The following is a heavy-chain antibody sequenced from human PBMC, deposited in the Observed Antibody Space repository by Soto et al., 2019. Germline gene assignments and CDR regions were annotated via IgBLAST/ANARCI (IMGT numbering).Heavy chain of an antibody. Sequence: EVQLVESGGGLVQPGRSLRLSCAASGFTFDDYAMHWVRQAPGKGLEWVSGISGSGGSTYYADSVKGRFTISRDNSKNTLYLQMNSLRAEDTAVYYCAKDGGVLRFLEWSDGGQGTLVTVSS. V-gene: IGHV3-23*04. J-gene: IGHJ4*02. CDR1: GFTFDDYA. CDR2: ISGSGGST. D-gene: IGHD3-3*01. CDR3: AKDGGVLRFLEWSD.